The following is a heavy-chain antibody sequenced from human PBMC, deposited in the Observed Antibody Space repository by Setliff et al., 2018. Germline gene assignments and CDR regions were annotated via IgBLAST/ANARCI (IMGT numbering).Heavy chain of an antibody. CDR1: GFSFGGHD. Sequence: GGSLRLSCAASGFSFGGHDMHWVRQAPGKGLEWVSTSSGGGSTTYYADSVKGRFTISRYNSQNTLYLQMNSLRVEDTAVYYCAKGPQYCSGTNCYRPDYWGQGTLVTVSS. J-gene: IGHJ4*02. V-gene: IGHV3-23*01. D-gene: IGHD2-15*01. CDR2: SSGGGSTT. CDR3: AKGPQYCSGTNCYRPDY.